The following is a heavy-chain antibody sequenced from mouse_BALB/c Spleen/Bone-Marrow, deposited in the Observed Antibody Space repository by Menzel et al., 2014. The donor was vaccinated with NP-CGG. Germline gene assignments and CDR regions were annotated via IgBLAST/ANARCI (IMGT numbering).Heavy chain of an antibody. CDR1: GFNIEDTY. D-gene: IGHD1-2*01. CDR3: ARYYYGYYFDY. J-gene: IGHJ2*01. V-gene: IGHV14-3*02. CDR2: IDPANGNT. Sequence: VQLKQSGAELVKPGASVKLSCTASGFNIEDTYMHWVKQRPEQGLEWIGRIDPANGNTKYDPKFQGKATITADTSSNTVYLQLSSLTSEDTAVYYCARYYYGYYFDYWGQGTTLTVSS.